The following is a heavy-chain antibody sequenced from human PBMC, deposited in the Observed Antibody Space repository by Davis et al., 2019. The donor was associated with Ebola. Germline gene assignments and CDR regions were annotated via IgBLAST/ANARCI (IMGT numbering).Heavy chain of an antibody. CDR2: INHSGST. CDR1: GGSSSGYY. CDR3: GRVDSSSVY. Sequence: SDTLSLPCAVYGGSSSGYYWTWIRQPPGKGLEWIGEINHSGSTKYNPSLKSRVTISVDTSKNQFSLKLSSVNAADTAVYYCGRVDSSSVYWGQGTLVTVSS. J-gene: IGHJ4*02. V-gene: IGHV4-34*01. D-gene: IGHD6-6*01.